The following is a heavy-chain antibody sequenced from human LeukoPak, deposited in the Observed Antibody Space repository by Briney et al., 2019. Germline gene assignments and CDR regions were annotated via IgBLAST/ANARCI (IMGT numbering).Heavy chain of an antibody. CDR1: GFTFSRNA. CDR2: ISSSSNYM. CDR3: ARPLDSSNNYFDY. D-gene: IGHD6-13*01. Sequence: KAGGSLRLSCAASGFTFSRNAMNWVRQAPGKGLEWVSFISSSSNYMSYADSVKGRFTISRDNAKNSLYLQMNSLRAEDTAVYYCARPLDSSNNYFDYWGQGTLVTVSA. J-gene: IGHJ4*02. V-gene: IGHV3-21*01.